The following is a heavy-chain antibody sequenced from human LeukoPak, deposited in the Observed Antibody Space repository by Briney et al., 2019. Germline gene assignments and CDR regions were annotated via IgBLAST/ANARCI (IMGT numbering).Heavy chain of an antibody. J-gene: IGHJ4*02. V-gene: IGHV3-23*01. CDR3: AKAPGYSSGWYHD. Sequence: PGGSLRLSCAASGFTFSSYAMGWVRQSPGKGLEWVSAISGSGVSTYYADSVKGRFTISRDNSKNTLYLQMNSLRAEDTAVYYCAKAPGYSSGWYHDWGQGTLVTVSS. D-gene: IGHD6-19*01. CDR2: ISGSGVST. CDR1: GFTFSSYA.